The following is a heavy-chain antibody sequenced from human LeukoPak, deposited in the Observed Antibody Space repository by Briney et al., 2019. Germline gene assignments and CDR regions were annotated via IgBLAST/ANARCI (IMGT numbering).Heavy chain of an antibody. CDR3: ARSPHILTGENFDY. CDR2: INSNSGGT. J-gene: IGHJ4*02. CDR1: GYTFTSYD. V-gene: IGHV1-2*02. D-gene: IGHD3-9*01. Sequence: ASVKVSCKASGYTFTSYDINWVRQATGQGLEWMGWINSNSGGTNYAQKFQGRVTMTRDTSISTAYMELSRLRSDDTAVYYCARSPHILTGENFDYWGQGTLVTVSS.